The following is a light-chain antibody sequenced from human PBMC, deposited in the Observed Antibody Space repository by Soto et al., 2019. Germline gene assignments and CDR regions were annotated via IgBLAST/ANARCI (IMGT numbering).Light chain of an antibody. Sequence: DIQMTQSPSTLSASVGDSVTITCRASQSISTWLAWYQQKPGKAPKLLIYDASSLEGGVPSRFSGSGSGTEFTLTISGLQPDDFATYYCQQYNSFSLTFGQGTKV. J-gene: IGKJ1*01. V-gene: IGKV1-5*01. CDR2: DAS. CDR1: QSISTW. CDR3: QQYNSFSLT.